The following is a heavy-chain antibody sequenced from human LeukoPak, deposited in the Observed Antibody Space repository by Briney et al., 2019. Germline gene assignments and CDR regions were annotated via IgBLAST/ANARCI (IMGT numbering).Heavy chain of an antibody. D-gene: IGHD3-10*01. Sequence: GGSLRLSCAASGFTFSSYWMSWVRQAPGKGLEWVVNIKQDGSEKYYVDSGKGRFTISRDNAKNSLYLQMNSLRAEDTAVYYCVRTRRGRITMVRGVPHYLDYWGQGTLVTVSP. CDR1: GFTFSSYW. V-gene: IGHV3-7*01. CDR3: VRTRRGRITMVRGVPHYLDY. J-gene: IGHJ4*02. CDR2: IKQDGSEK.